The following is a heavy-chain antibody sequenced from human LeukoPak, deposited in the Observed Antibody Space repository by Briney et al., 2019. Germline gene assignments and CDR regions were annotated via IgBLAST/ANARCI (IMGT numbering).Heavy chain of an antibody. Sequence: SETLSLTCTVSGGSMNTYYWTWIRQTAGGALEWIGQVHNSVGTTYNPSLKSRVTISVDTSKNQFSLKLSSVTAADTAVYYCARSLSSTRSWFDPWGQGTLVTVSS. D-gene: IGHD2-2*01. J-gene: IGHJ5*02. CDR3: ARSLSSTRSWFDP. CDR2: VHNSVGT. CDR1: GGSMNTYY. V-gene: IGHV4-4*07.